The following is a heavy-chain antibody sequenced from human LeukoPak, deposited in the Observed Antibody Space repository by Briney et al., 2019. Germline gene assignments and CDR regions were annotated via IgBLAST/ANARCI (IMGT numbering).Heavy chain of an antibody. CDR3: ARESTAVAGAPFDY. CDR1: GFTFSSYE. CDR2: ISSGSTI. V-gene: IGHV3-48*03. D-gene: IGHD6-19*01. J-gene: IGHJ4*02. Sequence: GGSLRLSCAASGFTFSSYEMNWVRQAPGKGLEWVSYISSGSTIYDADSVKGRFTISRDNAKNSLYLQMNSLRAEDTAVYYCARESTAVAGAPFDYWGQGTLVTVPS.